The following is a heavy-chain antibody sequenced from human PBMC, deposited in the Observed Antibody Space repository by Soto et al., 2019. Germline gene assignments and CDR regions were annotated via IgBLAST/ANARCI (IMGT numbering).Heavy chain of an antibody. CDR1: GFPFTTYW. CDR2: INGDGSRT. J-gene: IGHJ4*02. Sequence: PGGSLRLSCAASGFPFTTYWMHWVRQDPGKGPVWVARINGDGSRTDYAGSVEGRFTISRDNVRNTLYLQMNGLRAEDTAVYYCAREYGNSILPLDYWGQGSLVTVSS. V-gene: IGHV3-74*01. CDR3: AREYGNSILPLDY. D-gene: IGHD3-10*01.